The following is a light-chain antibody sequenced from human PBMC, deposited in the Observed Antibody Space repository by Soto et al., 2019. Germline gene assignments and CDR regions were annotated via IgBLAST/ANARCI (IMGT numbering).Light chain of an antibody. Sequence: IVLTQSPGTLSLSPGERATLSCRASQSVSSSYLAWYQHKPGQAPRLLIYGASSRATGIPDRFSGSGSGTDFTLTISRLEPEDFAVYYCQQYGSSPLPFREGTKLEIK. V-gene: IGKV3-20*01. CDR2: GAS. J-gene: IGKJ2*01. CDR1: QSVSSSY. CDR3: QQYGSSPLP.